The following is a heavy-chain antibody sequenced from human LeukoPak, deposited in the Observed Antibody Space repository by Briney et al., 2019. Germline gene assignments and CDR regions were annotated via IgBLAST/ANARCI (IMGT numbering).Heavy chain of an antibody. D-gene: IGHD1-26*01. V-gene: IGHV1-69*13. CDR2: IIPIFGTP. CDR3: ARDRPGRELLPYFNY. CDR1: RSILSNYT. Sequence: SVKVSSKSTRSILSNYTISSVRQNPRQGVEWMGGIIPIFGTPYYARNDQGRVTITADESTSTAFLELRSLKSEDTAVYYCARDRPGRELLPYFNYRGHGTLVTVSS. J-gene: IGHJ4*01.